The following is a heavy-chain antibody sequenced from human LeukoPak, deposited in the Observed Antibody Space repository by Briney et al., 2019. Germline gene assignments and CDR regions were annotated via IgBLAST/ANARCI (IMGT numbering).Heavy chain of an antibody. Sequence: ASVKVSCKASGYTFTSYDINWVRQATGQGLEWMGWMNPNSANTGYAQKFQGRVTIIVDKSTSTAYMELSSLRSEDTAVYYCAREATGYSSSWFDYWGQGTLVTVSS. CDR1: GYTFTSYD. V-gene: IGHV1-8*01. J-gene: IGHJ4*02. D-gene: IGHD6-13*01. CDR2: MNPNSANT. CDR3: AREATGYSSSWFDY.